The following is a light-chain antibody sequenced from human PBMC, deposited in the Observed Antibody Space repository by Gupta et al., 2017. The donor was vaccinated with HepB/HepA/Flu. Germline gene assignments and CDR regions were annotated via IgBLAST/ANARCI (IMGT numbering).Light chain of an antibody. J-gene: IGLJ1*01. CDR2: EVN. V-gene: IGLV2-23*02. CDR1: GSDVGTYNL. Sequence: QYVLTQPASVSGSPGQSITISCIGTGSDVGTYNLVSWYQQHPGKAPKLMIYEVNKRPSGVSDRFSGSKSGNTASLTISGLQAEDEGDYYGGSYAGSNTFYVFGSGTEVTVL. CDR3: GSYAGSNTFYV.